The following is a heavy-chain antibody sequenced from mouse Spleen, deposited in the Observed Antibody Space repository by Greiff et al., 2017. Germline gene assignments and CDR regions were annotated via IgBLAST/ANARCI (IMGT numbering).Heavy chain of an antibody. CDR2: FDPSDSYT. J-gene: IGHJ4*01. CDR3: ARYTMRGAMDY. CDR1: GYTFTSYW. V-gene: IGHV1-50*01. Sequence: QVQLQQPGAELVKPGASVKLSCKASGYTFTSYWMQWVKQRPGQGLEWIGEFDPSDSYTNYNQKFKGKATLTVDTSSSTAYMQLSSLTYEDSAVYYCARYTMRGAMDYWGQGTSVTVSS. D-gene: IGHD2-12*01.